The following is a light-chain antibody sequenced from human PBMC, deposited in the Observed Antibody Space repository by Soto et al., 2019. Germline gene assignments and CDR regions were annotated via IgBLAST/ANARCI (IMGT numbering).Light chain of an antibody. CDR2: DVT. V-gene: IGLV2-14*01. CDR3: ISYASINTYV. J-gene: IGLJ1*01. Sequence: QSVLTPPASVSGSPGQSITISCTGTSSDVGGYDYVSWYQQHPGKAPKLMIYDVTNRPSGVSNRFSGSKSGNTASLTISGLQAEDEADYYCISYASINTYVFGTG. CDR1: SSDVGGYDY.